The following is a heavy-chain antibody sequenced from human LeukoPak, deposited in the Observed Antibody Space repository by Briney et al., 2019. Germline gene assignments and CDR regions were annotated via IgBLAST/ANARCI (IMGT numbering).Heavy chain of an antibody. J-gene: IGHJ4*02. D-gene: IGHD3-16*01. V-gene: IGHV3-30*03. CDR1: GFTFSSYG. Sequence: GGSLRLSCAASGFTFSSYGMHWVRQAPGEGLEWVALISYDGSNKYYADSVKGRFTISRDSSKNTLYLQMDSLRPEDTAVYYCARRGGSYFDYWGQGTLVTVSS. CDR3: ARRGGSYFDY. CDR2: ISYDGSNK.